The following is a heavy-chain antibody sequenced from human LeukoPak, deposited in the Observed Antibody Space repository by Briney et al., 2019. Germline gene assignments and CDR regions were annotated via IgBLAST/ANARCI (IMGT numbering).Heavy chain of an antibody. CDR2: IIPTIGKA. D-gene: IGHD2-15*01. J-gene: IGHJ5*02. Sequence: SVKVSCKASGCSFSSYAISWVRQAPGQGLEWMEGIIPTIGKANYAQKFQGRVTITADESTSTAYMELSSLRSEDTAVYYCARGNIVVVVAATPFSFDPWGQGTLVTVSS. CDR1: GCSFSSYA. V-gene: IGHV1-69*01. CDR3: ARGNIVVVVAATPFSFDP.